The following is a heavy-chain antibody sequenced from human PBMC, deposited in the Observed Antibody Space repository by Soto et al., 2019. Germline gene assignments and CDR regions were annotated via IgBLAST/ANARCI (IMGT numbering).Heavy chain of an antibody. J-gene: IGHJ6*02. V-gene: IGHV3-9*01. D-gene: IGHD3-10*01. Sequence: EVQLVESGGGLVQPGRSLRLSCAASGFTFDDYAMHWVRQAPGKGLEWVSGISWNSGSIGYADSVKGRFTISRDNAKNSLYLQMNSLRAEDTALYYCAKDIKDYYGSGSSRQDYYYYGMDVWGQGTTVTVSS. CDR1: GFTFDDYA. CDR2: ISWNSGSI. CDR3: AKDIKDYYGSGSSRQDYYYYGMDV.